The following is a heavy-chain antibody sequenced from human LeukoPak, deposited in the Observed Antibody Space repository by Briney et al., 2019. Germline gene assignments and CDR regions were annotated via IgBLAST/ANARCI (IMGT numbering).Heavy chain of an antibody. CDR3: ARDYGGNSEYFDL. Sequence: SETLSLTCTVSGGSISSSSYYWGWIRQPPGKGLEWIGSIYHSGSTNYNPSLKSRVTISVDKSKNQFSLKLSSVTAADTAVYYCARDYGGNSEYFDLWGRGTLVTVSS. CDR2: IYHSGST. J-gene: IGHJ2*01. V-gene: IGHV4-39*07. CDR1: GGSISSSSYY. D-gene: IGHD4-23*01.